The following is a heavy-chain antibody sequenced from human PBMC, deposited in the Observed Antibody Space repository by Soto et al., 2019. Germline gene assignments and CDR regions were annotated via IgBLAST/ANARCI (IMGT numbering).Heavy chain of an antibody. CDR2: INHDGTKT. Sequence: PAGSLRLSCAASKFSFNNYWMHWVRQAPGKGPVWVSRINHDGTKTDYADPVKGRFTISRDNTKNTLYLQMNSLRVDDTAMYSCVRERWGCSGSWYDYWGQGTLVTVSS. CDR1: KFSFNNYW. J-gene: IGHJ4*02. D-gene: IGHD2-15*01. CDR3: VRERWGCSGSWYDY. V-gene: IGHV3-74*01.